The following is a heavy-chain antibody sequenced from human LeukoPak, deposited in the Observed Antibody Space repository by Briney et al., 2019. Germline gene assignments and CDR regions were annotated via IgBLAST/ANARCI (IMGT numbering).Heavy chain of an antibody. CDR3: ATLLYYYEDFGRIDY. V-gene: IGHV4-31*03. J-gene: IGHJ4*02. Sequence: SETLSLTCTVSGGSISSGGYYWSWIRQHPGKGLEWNGYIYYSGSTYYNPSLKSRVTISVDTSKNQFSLKLSSVTAADTAVYYCATLLYYYEDFGRIDYWGQGTLVTVSS. CDR2: IYYSGST. D-gene: IGHD3-22*01. CDR1: GGSISSGGYY.